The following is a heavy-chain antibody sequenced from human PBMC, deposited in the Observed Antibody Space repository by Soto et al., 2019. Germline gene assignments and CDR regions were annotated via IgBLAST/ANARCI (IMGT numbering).Heavy chain of an antibody. V-gene: IGHV1-69*01. J-gene: IGHJ6*02. CDR2: IIPVFGTV. Sequence: VKVSSKASGGSFRSYALSWVRQAPGQGREWMGGIIPVFGTVNYAQKFQGRVTITADESTTTVHMELSSLRSEDTAVYYCARGDTAIVRGNYYYGMDVWGQGTTVTVSS. D-gene: IGHD5-18*01. CDR1: GGSFRSYA. CDR3: ARGDTAIVRGNYYYGMDV.